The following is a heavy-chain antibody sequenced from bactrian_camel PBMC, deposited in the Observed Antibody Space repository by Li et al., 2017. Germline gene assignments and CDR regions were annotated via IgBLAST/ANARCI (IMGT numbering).Heavy chain of an antibody. J-gene: IGHJ4*01. Sequence: HVQLVESGGGSVQAGGSLSLSCVIYGYTASTYCKSWFRQAPGKEREGLTTYSRDGITKYAASPRGRFTIYLDSATNTLSLQMDSLRPADTAMYYCAASLGKTYCHAAFFLTRARPNFGYMGQGTQVTVS. CDR2: TYSRDGIT. D-gene: IGHD5*01. CDR1: GYTASTYC. V-gene: IGHV3S26*01.